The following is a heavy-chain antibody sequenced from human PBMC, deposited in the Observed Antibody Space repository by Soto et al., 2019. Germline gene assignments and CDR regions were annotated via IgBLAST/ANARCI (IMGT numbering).Heavy chain of an antibody. D-gene: IGHD3-22*01. CDR1: GGSISSCGYY. CDR2: IYYSGST. J-gene: IGHJ3*02. V-gene: IGHV4-31*03. Sequence: KPSETLSLTCTVSGGSISSCGYYWSWIRQHPGKGLEWIGFIYYSGSTYYNPSLKSRVTISVDTSKNQFSLKLSSVTAADTAVYYCARDQGDEYYDSSGYPHDAFDIWGQGTMVTVSS. CDR3: ARDQGDEYYDSSGYPHDAFDI.